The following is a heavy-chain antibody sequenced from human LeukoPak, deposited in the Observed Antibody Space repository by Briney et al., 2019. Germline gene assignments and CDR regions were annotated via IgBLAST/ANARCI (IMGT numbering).Heavy chain of an antibody. V-gene: IGHV3-23*01. CDR2: LSGSGSST. D-gene: IGHD3-22*01. J-gene: IGHJ4*02. Sequence: GGSLRLSCAASGFTFSSYAMSWVRQAPGKGLEWVSTLSGSGSSTYYAASVKGRFTISRDNSKNTLYLQMNSLRAEDTALYYCAKAGYYYDSGDYFDSWGQGTLVTVSS. CDR3: AKAGYYYDSGDYFDS. CDR1: GFTFSSYA.